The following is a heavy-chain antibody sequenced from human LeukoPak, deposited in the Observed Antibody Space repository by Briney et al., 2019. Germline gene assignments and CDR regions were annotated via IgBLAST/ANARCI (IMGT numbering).Heavy chain of an antibody. D-gene: IGHD3-22*01. CDR1: GFTFSSYA. V-gene: IGHV4-34*01. CDR2: INHSGST. Sequence: GSLRLSCEASGFTFSSYAMIWVRQPPGKGLEWIGEINHSGSTNYNPSLKSRVTISVDTSKNQFSLKLSSVTAADTAVYYCARGLASSRAMMIVGWFDPWGQGTLVTVSS. J-gene: IGHJ5*02. CDR3: ARGLASSRAMMIVGWFDP.